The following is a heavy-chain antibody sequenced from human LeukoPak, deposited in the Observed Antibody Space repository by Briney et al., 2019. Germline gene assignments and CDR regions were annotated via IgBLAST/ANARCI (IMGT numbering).Heavy chain of an antibody. CDR3: ARHGTAAGPFQL. D-gene: IGHD2-21*02. V-gene: IGHV4-59*08. Sequence: SETLSLTCTVSGGAIDNYYWSWIRQPPGKGLEWIAYVYYSGTINYNPSLESRVTISVDTSKNQFSLRLTSVAAAYTAVYYCARHGTAAGPFQLWGQGTLVTVSS. CDR1: GGAIDNYY. J-gene: IGHJ1*01. CDR2: VYYSGTI.